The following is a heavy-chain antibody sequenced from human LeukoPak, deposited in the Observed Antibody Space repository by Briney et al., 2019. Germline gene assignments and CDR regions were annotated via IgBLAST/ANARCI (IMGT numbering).Heavy chain of an antibody. Sequence: ESGPTLVNPTQTLTLTCTFSGFSLSTSGVGVGWIRQPPGKALEWLALIYWDDDKRYSPSLKSRLTITKDTSKNQVVLTMTNMDPVDTATYYCAHSFQQLVRVTKRGVEYYYYMDVWGKGTTVTVSS. CDR1: GFSLSTSGVG. CDR2: IYWDDDK. V-gene: IGHV2-5*02. J-gene: IGHJ6*03. D-gene: IGHD6-13*01. CDR3: AHSFQQLVRVTKRGVEYYYYMDV.